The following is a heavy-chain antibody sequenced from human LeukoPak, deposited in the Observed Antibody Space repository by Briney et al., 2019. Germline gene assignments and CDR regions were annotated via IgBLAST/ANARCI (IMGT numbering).Heavy chain of an antibody. CDR1: GGSISSSSYY. CDR3: ARGIRSRWLQLERVYFQH. V-gene: IGHV4-39*01. D-gene: IGHD5-12*01. J-gene: IGHJ1*01. Sequence: PSETLSLTCTVSGGSISSSSYYWGWIRQPPGKGLEWIGSIYYSGTTYYNPSLKSRVTISVDTSKDQFSLKLSSVTAADTAVYYCARGIRSRWLQLERVYFQHWGRGTLVTVSS. CDR2: IYYSGTT.